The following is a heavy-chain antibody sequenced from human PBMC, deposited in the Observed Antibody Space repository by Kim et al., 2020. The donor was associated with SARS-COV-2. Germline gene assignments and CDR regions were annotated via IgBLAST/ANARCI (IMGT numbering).Heavy chain of an antibody. V-gene: IGHV4-59*01. J-gene: IGHJ6*02. D-gene: IGHD1-1*01. CDR2: IYYSGST. Sequence: SETLSLTCTVSGGSISSYYWSWIRQPPGKGLEWIGYIYYSGSTNYNPSPKSRVTISVDTSKNQFSLKLSSVTAADTAVYYCARDLRYVGMDVWGQGTTVTVSS. CDR3: ARDLRYVGMDV. CDR1: GGSISSYY.